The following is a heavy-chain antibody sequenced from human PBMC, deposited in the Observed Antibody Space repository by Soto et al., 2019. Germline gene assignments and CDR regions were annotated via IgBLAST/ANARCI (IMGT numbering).Heavy chain of an antibody. CDR3: ARHGTLGIAAAGRGSGWYYYYYGMDV. CDR1: GGSFSGYY. J-gene: IGHJ6*02. D-gene: IGHD6-13*01. V-gene: IGHV4-34*01. CDR2: INHSGST. Sequence: SETLSLTCAVYGGSFSGYYWSWIRQPPGKGLEWIGEINHSGSTNYNPSLKSRVTISVDTSKNQFSLKLSSVTAADTAVYYCARHGTLGIAAAGRGSGWYYYYYGMDVWGQGTTVTVSS.